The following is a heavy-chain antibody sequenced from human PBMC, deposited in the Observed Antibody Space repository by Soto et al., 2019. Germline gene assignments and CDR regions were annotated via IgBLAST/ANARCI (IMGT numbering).Heavy chain of an antibody. Sequence: SETLSLTCTVSMGSISTYYWSWIRQPPGKGLEWIGYTHYSGTTHYSPSLKSRVTTSVDTSKNQFSLRLSSVTAADTAIYYWAGSYGNAWYTYWGQGTLVTV. J-gene: IGHJ4*01. V-gene: IGHV4-59*01. D-gene: IGHD6-13*01. CDR2: THYSGTT. CDR3: AGSYGNAWYTY. CDR1: MGSISTYY.